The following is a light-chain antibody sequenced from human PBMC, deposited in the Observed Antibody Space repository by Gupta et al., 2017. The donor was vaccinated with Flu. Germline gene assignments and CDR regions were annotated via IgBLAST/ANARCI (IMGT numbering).Light chain of an antibody. CDR2: GAS. Sequence: IVLTQSPASLSLSPGDCAPLSCRASQSVSSNLAWYQQKPGKAPRRLIYGASTRDTGIPARFSGSGAGTEFTRTISRLQSEDFAVYYCQQYKNWRQRFGQGTKRET. CDR3: QQYKNWRQR. CDR1: QSVSSN. J-gene: IGKJ2*01. V-gene: IGKV3-15*01.